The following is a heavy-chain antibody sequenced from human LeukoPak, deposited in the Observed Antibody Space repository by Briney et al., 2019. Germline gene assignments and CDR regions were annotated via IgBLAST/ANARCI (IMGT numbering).Heavy chain of an antibody. V-gene: IGHV4-59*01. J-gene: IGHJ6*03. CDR2: NYYSGGT. Sequence: PSETLSLTCTVSGGSISSYYWSWIRQPPGKGLEWIGYNYYSGGTNYNPSLKSRVTISVDTSKNQFSLKLSSVTAADTAVYYCARAVAGARIYYYYYYMDVWGKGTTVTISS. CDR3: ARAVAGARIYYYYYYMDV. D-gene: IGHD6-19*01. CDR1: GGSISSYY.